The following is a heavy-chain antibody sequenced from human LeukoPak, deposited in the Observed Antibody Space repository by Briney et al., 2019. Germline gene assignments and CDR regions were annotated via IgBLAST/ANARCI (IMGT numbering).Heavy chain of an antibody. CDR3: AHSSPITHYFDY. CDR1: GFSLSTSGVG. J-gene: IGHJ4*02. V-gene: IGHV2-5*02. Sequence: ESGPPLVKPTQTLTLTCTFSGFSLSTSGVGVGWIRQPPGKALEGLALIYWDDDKRYSPSLKSRLTITKDTSKNQVVLTMTNMDPVDTATYYCAHSSPITHYFDYLGQGTLVTVSS. D-gene: IGHD1-20*01. CDR2: IYWDDDK.